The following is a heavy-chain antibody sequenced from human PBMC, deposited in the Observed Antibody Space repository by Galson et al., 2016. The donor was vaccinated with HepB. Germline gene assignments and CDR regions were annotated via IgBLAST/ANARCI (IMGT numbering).Heavy chain of an antibody. D-gene: IGHD3-16*01. V-gene: IGHV3-21*01. J-gene: IGHJ4*02. Sequence: SLRLSCAASGFTFSSHSMNWVRQVPGKGLEWVSSISSSSGYIYYADSVKGRFTVSRDNAKNSLFLQMNSLRVEDTAVYYCARELRVGEYYYDYWGRGTLVTVSS. CDR2: ISSSSGYI. CDR1: GFTFSSHS. CDR3: ARELRVGEYYYDY.